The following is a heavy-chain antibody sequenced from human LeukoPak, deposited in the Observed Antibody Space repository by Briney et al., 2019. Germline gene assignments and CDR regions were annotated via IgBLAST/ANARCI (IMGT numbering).Heavy chain of an antibody. CDR1: GYTYTSYG. CDR3: ARGHDYGDYFDY. CDR2: ISAYNGNT. D-gene: IGHD4-17*01. J-gene: IGHJ4*02. Sequence: GASVKVSCKASGYTYTSYGIIWVRQAPGQGLEWMGWISAYNGNTNYAQKLQGRVTMTTDTSTSTAYMELRSLRSDDTAVYHCARGHDYGDYFDYWGQGTLVTVSS. V-gene: IGHV1-18*01.